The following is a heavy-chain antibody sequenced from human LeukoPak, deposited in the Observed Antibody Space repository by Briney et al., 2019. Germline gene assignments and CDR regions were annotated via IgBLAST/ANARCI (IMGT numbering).Heavy chain of an antibody. J-gene: IGHJ4*02. D-gene: IGHD6-19*01. CDR1: GGSISSGTYY. CDR2: TYTSGST. CDR3: ARANYIAVAGYFDY. Sequence: SETLSLTCTVSGGSISSGTYYLSWIRQPAGKGLKWIGRTYTSGSTNYNPSLKSRVTISVDTSKNQFSLKLRSVTAADTAVYYCARANYIAVAGYFDYWGQGTLVTVSS. V-gene: IGHV4-61*02.